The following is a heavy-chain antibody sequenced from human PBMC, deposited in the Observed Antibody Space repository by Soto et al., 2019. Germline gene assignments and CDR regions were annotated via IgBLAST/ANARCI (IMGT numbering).Heavy chain of an antibody. CDR2: VSHDGRNT. CDR1: GFTFSDYA. V-gene: IGHV3-30*18. Sequence: VQLVESGGGVVQPGRSLRLSCAASGFTFSDYAMHWVRQAPGKGLGWVAVVSHDGRNTHYADTVKGRFTISRDSTKNTVPLEMTSLRAEDTAGYYGVKGGRQWPVTSDFNYWGHGDLVTLSS. D-gene: IGHD6-19*01. CDR3: VKGGRQWPVTSDFNY. J-gene: IGHJ4*01.